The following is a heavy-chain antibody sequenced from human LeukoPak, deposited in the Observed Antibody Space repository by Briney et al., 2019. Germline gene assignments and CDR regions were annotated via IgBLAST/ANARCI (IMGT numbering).Heavy chain of an antibody. CDR3: VLEYSIDY. V-gene: IGHV3-30*01. J-gene: IGHJ4*02. D-gene: IGHD6-6*01. CDR2: ISYDGSNK. CDR1: GFTFSSYA. Sequence: GRSLRLSCAASGFTFSSYAMHWVGQAPGKGLEWVAVISYDGSNKYYADSVKGRFTISRDNSKNTLYLQMNSLRAEDTAVYYCVLEYSIDYWGQGTLVTVSS.